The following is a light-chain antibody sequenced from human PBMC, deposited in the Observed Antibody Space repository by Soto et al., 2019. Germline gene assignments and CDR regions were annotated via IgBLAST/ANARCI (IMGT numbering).Light chain of an antibody. CDR1: QSIDNF. CDR3: QQSDSTPYT. V-gene: IGKV1-39*01. J-gene: IGKJ2*01. CDR2: GAS. Sequence: IQMPQSPSSLSASVGDSVTITCRASQSIDNFLNWYQQKPGRAPKLLIYGASKSVSGVTSRFSASGSGTGFTLTISSLQPEDSSFYYCQQSDSTPYTFGQGTKVEVK.